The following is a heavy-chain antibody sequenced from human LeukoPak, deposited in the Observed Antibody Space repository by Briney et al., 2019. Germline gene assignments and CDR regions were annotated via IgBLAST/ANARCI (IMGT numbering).Heavy chain of an antibody. CDR2: IYYSGST. D-gene: IGHD5-24*01. CDR3: ARYLVSEMATIRGYFDY. CDR1: GGSISSYY. J-gene: IGHJ4*02. V-gene: IGHV4-59*01. Sequence: KTSETLSLTCTVSGGSISSYYWSWIRQPPGKGLEWIGYIYYSGSTNYNPSLKSRVTISVDTSKNQFSLKLSSVTAADTAVYYCARYLVSEMATIRGYFDYWGQGTVVTVSS.